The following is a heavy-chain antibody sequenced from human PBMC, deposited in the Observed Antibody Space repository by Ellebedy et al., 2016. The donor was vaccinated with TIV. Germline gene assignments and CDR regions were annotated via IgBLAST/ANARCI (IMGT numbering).Heavy chain of an antibody. J-gene: IGHJ6*02. CDR2: ISYDGSNK. Sequence: PGGSLRLSCAASGFTFSSYAMHWVRQAPGKGLEWVAVISYDGSNKYYADSVKGRFTISRDNAKNSLYLQMNSLRAEDTAVYYCAGPMEGYYYYGMDVWGQGTTVTVSS. D-gene: IGHD3-3*01. CDR1: GFTFSSYA. V-gene: IGHV3-30-3*01. CDR3: AGPMEGYYYYGMDV.